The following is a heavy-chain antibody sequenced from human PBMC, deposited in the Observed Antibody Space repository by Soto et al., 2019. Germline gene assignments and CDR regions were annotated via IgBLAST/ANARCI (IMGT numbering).Heavy chain of an antibody. CDR2: MYSSGST. D-gene: IGHD6-19*01. J-gene: IGHJ6*02. CDR1: GGSIIRSNYY. CDR3: ARHRGVAVGVPYYFGMDV. V-gene: IGHV4-39*01. Sequence: SETLSLTGTVSGGSIIRSNYYWDWIRQPPGKGLEWIGSMYSSGSTHFNPSLKSRVSIFADTSKNQLSLNLSSVTAADTAVYYCARHRGVAVGVPYYFGMDVWGQETKVTVSS.